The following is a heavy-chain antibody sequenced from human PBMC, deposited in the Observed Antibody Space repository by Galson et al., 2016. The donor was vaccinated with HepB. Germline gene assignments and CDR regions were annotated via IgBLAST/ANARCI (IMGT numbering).Heavy chain of an antibody. D-gene: IGHD4-17*01. V-gene: IGHV3-11*04. CDR3: ATPGGYGATFYDYGLDV. J-gene: IGHJ6*02. Sequence: SLRLSCAASGLTFSDHYMNWFRKTPGKGLEWVSFISNGGHTRMYADSVKGRFTISRDNANNSLFLQMNSLRADETAVYYCATPGGYGATFYDYGLDVWGQGTTVIVSS. CDR1: GLTFSDHY. CDR2: ISNGGHTR.